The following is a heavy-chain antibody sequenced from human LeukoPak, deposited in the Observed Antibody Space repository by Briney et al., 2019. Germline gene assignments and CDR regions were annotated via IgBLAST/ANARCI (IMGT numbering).Heavy chain of an antibody. D-gene: IGHD3-3*01. J-gene: IGHJ6*02. V-gene: IGHV1-18*01. Sequence: GASVKVSCKASGYTFTSYGISWVRQAPGQGLEWMGWISAYNGNTNYAQKLQGRVTMTTDTSTSTAYMELRSLRSDDTAVYYCAIPYYDFWSGSAIFYYYYGMDVWGQGTTVTVSS. CDR2: ISAYNGNT. CDR1: GYTFTSYG. CDR3: AIPYYDFWSGSAIFYYYYGMDV.